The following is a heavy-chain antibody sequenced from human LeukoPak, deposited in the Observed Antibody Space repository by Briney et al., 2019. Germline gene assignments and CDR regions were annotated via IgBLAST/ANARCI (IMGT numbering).Heavy chain of an antibody. V-gene: IGHV4-59*08. CDR1: GGSISSYY. D-gene: IGHD5-24*01. Sequence: SSETLSLTCTVSGGSISSYYWSWIRQPPGKGLEWIGYIYYSGSTNYNPSLKSRVTISVDTSKNQFSLKLSSVTAADTAVYYCAKDYVSGDGYWDFDYWGQGTLVTVSS. CDR3: AKDYVSGDGYWDFDY. J-gene: IGHJ4*02. CDR2: IYYSGST.